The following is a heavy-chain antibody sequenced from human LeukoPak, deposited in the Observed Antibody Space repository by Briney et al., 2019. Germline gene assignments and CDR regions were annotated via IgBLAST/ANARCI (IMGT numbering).Heavy chain of an antibody. CDR1: GFTFSSYS. V-gene: IGHV3-21*04. Sequence: GGSLRLSCAASGFTFSSYSMNWVRQAPGKGLEWVSSISSSSSYIYYADSVKGRFTISRDNAKNSLYLQMNSLRAEDTALYYCARADCSGGSCYGPAFDIWGQGTMVTVSS. D-gene: IGHD2-15*01. CDR2: ISSSSSYI. J-gene: IGHJ3*02. CDR3: ARADCSGGSCYGPAFDI.